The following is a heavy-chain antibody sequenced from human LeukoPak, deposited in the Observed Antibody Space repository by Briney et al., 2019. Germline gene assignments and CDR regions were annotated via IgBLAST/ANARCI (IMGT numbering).Heavy chain of an antibody. Sequence: GGSLRLSCAASGFAFSSYAMSWVRQAPGKGLEWVSAISGSGGSTYYADSVKGRFTISRDNSKNTLYLQMNSLRAEDTAVYYCAQDNRPMVRGVILFDYWGQGTLVTVSS. CDR3: AQDNRPMVRGVILFDY. CDR2: ISGSGGST. D-gene: IGHD3-10*01. V-gene: IGHV3-23*01. CDR1: GFAFSSYA. J-gene: IGHJ4*02.